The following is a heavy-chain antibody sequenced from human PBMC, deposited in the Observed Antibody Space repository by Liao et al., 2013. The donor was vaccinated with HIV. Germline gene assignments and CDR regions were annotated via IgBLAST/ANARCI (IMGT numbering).Heavy chain of an antibody. V-gene: IGHV4-34*01. Sequence: QVQLQQWGAGLLKPSETLSLTCAVYGGSFSGYYWSWIRQPPGRGWSGLGKVNHSGSTNYNPSLKSRVTISVDTSKNQFSLKLSSVTAADTAVYYCARDPEDGSGSYYDYWGQGTLVTVSS. CDR1: GGSFSGYY. CDR3: ARDPEDGSGSYYDY. CDR2: VNHSGST. D-gene: IGHD3-10*01. J-gene: IGHJ4*02.